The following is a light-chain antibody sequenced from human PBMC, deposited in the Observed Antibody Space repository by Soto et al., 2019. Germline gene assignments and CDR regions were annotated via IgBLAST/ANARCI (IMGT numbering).Light chain of an antibody. J-gene: IGLJ1*01. CDR2: EIN. CDR3: SSFAGSNNFPYV. CDR1: SSDVGAYDY. V-gene: IGLV2-8*01. Sequence: SVTISCTGTSSDVGAYDYVSWYQQHPGKAPKLMIYEINKRPSGVPDRFSGSKSGNTASLTVSGLQAEDEADYYCSSFAGSNNFPYVFGTGTKVTVL.